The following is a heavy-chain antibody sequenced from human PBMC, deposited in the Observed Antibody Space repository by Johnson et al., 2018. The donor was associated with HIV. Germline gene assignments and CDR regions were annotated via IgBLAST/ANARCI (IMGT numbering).Heavy chain of an antibody. D-gene: IGHD2-2*01. Sequence: VQLVESGGGLVQPGRSLRLSCAASGFTFSSYDMHWVRQATGKGLEWVSAIGTAGDTYYPGSVKGRFPISRENAKNSLYLQMNSLRAGDTAVYSCARARCSSTSCYDAFDIWGQGTMVTVSS. V-gene: IGHV3-13*01. CDR2: IGTAGDT. J-gene: IGHJ3*02. CDR3: ARARCSSTSCYDAFDI. CDR1: GFTFSSYD.